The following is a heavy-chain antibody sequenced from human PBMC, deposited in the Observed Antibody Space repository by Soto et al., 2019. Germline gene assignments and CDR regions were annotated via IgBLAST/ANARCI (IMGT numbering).Heavy chain of an antibody. D-gene: IGHD6-6*01. CDR2: INHSGST. V-gene: IGHV4-34*01. CDR3: ARAPRIAARPFRRNNYFDY. CDR1: GGSFSGYY. J-gene: IGHJ4*02. Sequence: PSETLSLTCAVYGGSFSGYYWSWIRQPPGKGLEWIGEINHSGSTNYNPSLKSRVTISVDTSKNQFSLKLSSVTAADTAVYYCARAPRIAARPFRRNNYFDYWGQGTLVTVSS.